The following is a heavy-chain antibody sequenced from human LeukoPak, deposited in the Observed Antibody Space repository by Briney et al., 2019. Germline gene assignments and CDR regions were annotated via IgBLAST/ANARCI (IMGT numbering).Heavy chain of an antibody. CDR2: ISSGGSNI. D-gene: IGHD2-2*01. Sequence: PGGSLRLSCAASGLTFSGYEMNWVRQAPGKGLEWVSYISSGGSNIYYADSVKGRFTISRDNAKNSLYLQMNSLRAEDTAVYYCAADRGIVVVPAAPFDPWGQGTLVTVSS. CDR3: AADRGIVVVPAAPFDP. V-gene: IGHV3-48*03. CDR1: GLTFSGYE. J-gene: IGHJ5*02.